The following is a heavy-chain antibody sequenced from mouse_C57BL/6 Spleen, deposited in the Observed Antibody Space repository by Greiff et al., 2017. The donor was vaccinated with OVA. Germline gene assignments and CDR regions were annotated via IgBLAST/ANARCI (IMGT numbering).Heavy chain of an antibody. D-gene: IGHD1-1*01. CDR1: GFNIKDDY. Sequence: VQLQQSGAELVRPGASVKLSCPASGFNIKDDYMHWVKQRPEPGLEWIGWIDPENGDTEYASKFQGKATITADTSSNTSYLQLSSLTSEDTAVYYCATGYGSSYIYAMDYWGQGTSVTVSS. CDR2: IDPENGDT. J-gene: IGHJ4*01. V-gene: IGHV14-4*01. CDR3: ATGYGSSYIYAMDY.